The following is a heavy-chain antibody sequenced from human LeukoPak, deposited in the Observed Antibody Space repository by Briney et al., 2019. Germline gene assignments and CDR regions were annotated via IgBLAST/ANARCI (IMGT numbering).Heavy chain of an antibody. CDR3: TRGDILTAYPGDYFDY. J-gene: IGHJ4*02. V-gene: IGHV3-49*04. Sequence: GGSLRLSCTASGFTFGDYAISWVRQAPGKGLEWVSFIRSKDYGGTAEYAASVRGRFTITRDDSKSIAYLQMSSLKTEDTAVYYCTRGDILTAYPGDYFDYWGQGTLVTVSS. CDR2: IRSKDYGGTA. D-gene: IGHD3-9*01. CDR1: GFTFGDYA.